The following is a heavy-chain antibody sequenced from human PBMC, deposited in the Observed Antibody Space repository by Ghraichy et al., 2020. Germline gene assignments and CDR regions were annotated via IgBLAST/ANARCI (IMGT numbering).Heavy chain of an antibody. D-gene: IGHD3-10*01. V-gene: IGHV3-74*01. CDR3: ARHFGKYDSETYYNDF. Sequence: GGSLRLSCAASGFTFSNYWMHWVRQAPGKGLVWVSHINSDGSSPYYADSVRGRFTISRDNAKNTLFLQMNSLRVEDTAVYYCARHFGKYDSETYYNDFWGQGTPVTVSS. CDR1: GFTFSNYW. J-gene: IGHJ4*02. CDR2: INSDGSSP.